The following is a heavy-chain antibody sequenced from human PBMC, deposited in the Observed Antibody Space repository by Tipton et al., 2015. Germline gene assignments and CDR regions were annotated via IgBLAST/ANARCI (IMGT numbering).Heavy chain of an antibody. CDR2: SRGSTGFI. Sequence: SLRLSCAASGFVFSDSYMNWIRQAPGEGLEWVSYSRGSTGFIYYADSVKGRFTVSRDNAKKSLYLQMNNLTAEDTAVYYCARGDFWTGGYHFYAMDVWGQGTTVTVSS. J-gene: IGHJ6*02. CDR1: GFVFSDSY. CDR3: ARGDFWTGGYHFYAMDV. D-gene: IGHD3/OR15-3a*01. V-gene: IGHV3-11*01.